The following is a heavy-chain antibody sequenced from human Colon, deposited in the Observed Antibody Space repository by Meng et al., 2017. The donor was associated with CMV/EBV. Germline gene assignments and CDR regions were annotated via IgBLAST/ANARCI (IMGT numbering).Heavy chain of an antibody. V-gene: IGHV1-18*01. CDR2: INIYNGNT. CDR1: GYTFTDNG. J-gene: IGHJ4*02. D-gene: IGHD3-9*01. CDR3: ARDQYYDILTGNYDY. Sequence: ASVKVSCKASGYTFTDNGMGWVRQAPGQGLEWMGWINIYNGNTKYEGRFQDRVTMTRDTYTNTAYMELRSLTLDDTAVYFCARDQYYDILTGNYDYWGQGTLVTVSS.